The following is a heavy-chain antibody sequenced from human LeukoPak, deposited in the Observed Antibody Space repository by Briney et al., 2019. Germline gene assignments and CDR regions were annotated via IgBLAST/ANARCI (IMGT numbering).Heavy chain of an antibody. CDR2: ISAYNGNT. D-gene: IGHD5-12*01. Sequence: GASVKVSCKASGYTFTSYGISWVRQAPGQGLEWMGWISAYNGNTNYAQKLQGRLTMTTDTSTSTAYMELRSLRSDDTAVYYCARGRSGYPKYYYYYMDVWGKGTTVTISS. CDR3: ARGRSGYPKYYYYYMDV. V-gene: IGHV1-18*01. J-gene: IGHJ6*03. CDR1: GYTFTSYG.